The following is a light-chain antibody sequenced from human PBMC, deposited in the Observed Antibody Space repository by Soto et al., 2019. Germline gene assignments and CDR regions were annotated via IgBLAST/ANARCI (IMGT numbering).Light chain of an antibody. V-gene: IGKV1-27*01. J-gene: IGKJ4*01. Sequence: DIPMTQSPSSLSASVGDRVTITCRASQGISNHLAWYQQKPGKRPKLLIYAASILQSGVPSRFSGSGSGTACTLTLSSLQTKGGEIYYGLKFSSAPFSFGGGAKVET. CDR2: AAS. CDR3: LKFSSAPFS. CDR1: QGISNH.